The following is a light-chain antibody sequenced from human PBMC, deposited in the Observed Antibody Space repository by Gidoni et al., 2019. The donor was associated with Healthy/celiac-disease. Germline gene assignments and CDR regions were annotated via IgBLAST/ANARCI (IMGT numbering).Light chain of an antibody. CDR3: QQYNNWPGT. V-gene: IGKV3-15*01. CDR1: QGVSSS. J-gene: IGKJ2*01. Sequence: EIVSTQSPATLSVPPGERATLSCRASQGVSSSLVWYQQKPGQAPKLLIYGASTRATGIPARFGGSGSGTEFTLTISSLQSEDFAIYYCQQYNNWPGTFGQGTKLEIK. CDR2: GAS.